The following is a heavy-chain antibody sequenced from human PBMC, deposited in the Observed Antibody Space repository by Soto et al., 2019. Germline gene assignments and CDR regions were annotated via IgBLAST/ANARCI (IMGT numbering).Heavy chain of an antibody. CDR2: IWYDGSNK. CDR1: GYTFSSYG. CDR3: ARLSGNYWYFDL. J-gene: IGHJ2*01. D-gene: IGHD5-12*01. V-gene: IGHV3-33*01. Sequence: QVQLVESGGGVVQPGRSLRLSCAASGYTFSSYGMHWVRQAPGKGLEWVAVIWYDGSNKYYADSVKGRFTISRDNSKNTLYLQMNSLRAEDTALYYCARLSGNYWYFDLWGRGTLVTVSS.